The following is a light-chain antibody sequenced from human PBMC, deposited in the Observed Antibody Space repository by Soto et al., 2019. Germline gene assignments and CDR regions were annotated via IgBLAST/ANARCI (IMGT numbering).Light chain of an antibody. V-gene: IGLV1-40*01. CDR2: GNI. J-gene: IGLJ3*02. CDR3: QSYDSGLSAWV. CDR1: SSNIGAGYD. Sequence: QSVLTQPPSVSGAPGQRVTISCTGSSSNIGAGYDVHWYQQLPGTAPKVLIYGNINRPSGVPDRFSGSKSGTSASLAITGLQAEDEADYYCQSYDSGLSAWVFGGGTKVTVL.